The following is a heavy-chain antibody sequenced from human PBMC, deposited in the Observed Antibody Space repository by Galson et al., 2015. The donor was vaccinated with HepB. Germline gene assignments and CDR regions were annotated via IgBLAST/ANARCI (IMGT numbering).Heavy chain of an antibody. V-gene: IGHV4-39*01. CDR1: GGSIRSDSYF. Sequence: TLSLTCIVSGGSIRSDSYFWGWIRQPPGKGLEWIATLHYSGSTYYNPSLKGRVTISVDTSKNQFSLRLSSVTAADTAMYFCATLYCSGGSCCGGCSYDYWGQGTLVTVSS. CDR3: ATLYCSGGSCCGGCSYDY. J-gene: IGHJ4*02. D-gene: IGHD2-15*01. CDR2: LHYSGST.